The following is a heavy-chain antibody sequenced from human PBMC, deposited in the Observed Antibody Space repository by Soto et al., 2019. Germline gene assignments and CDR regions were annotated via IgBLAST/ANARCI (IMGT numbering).Heavy chain of an antibody. CDR2: IAYDGSNK. D-gene: IGHD2-15*01. CDR3: ARGYREDIAVVIGVRQEEYGVDV. J-gene: IGHJ6*02. V-gene: IGHV3-30*14. Sequence: QVQLVESGGGVVQPGRSLRLSCAASGFTFRSYAMHWVRQAPGKGLECVAVIAYDGSNKFYRDYVRGRFTISRDNSENPRYHQINCLIYENTAVYYCARGYREDIAVVIGVRQEEYGVDVWGQGTTVSVS. CDR1: GFTFRSYA.